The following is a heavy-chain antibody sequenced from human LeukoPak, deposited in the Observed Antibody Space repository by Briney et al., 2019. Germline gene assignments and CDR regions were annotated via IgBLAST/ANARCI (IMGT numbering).Heavy chain of an antibody. J-gene: IGHJ6*03. Sequence: GGSLRLSCAASGFTFSNAWMSWVRQAPGKGLEWVGRIKSKTDGGTTDYAAPVKGRFTISRDDSKNTLYLQMSSLKTEDTAVYYCTTQSYGDYVSYYYYYMDVWGKGTTVTIS. CDR1: GFTFSNAW. V-gene: IGHV3-15*01. D-gene: IGHD4-17*01. CDR2: IKSKTDGGTT. CDR3: TTQSYGDYVSYYYYYMDV.